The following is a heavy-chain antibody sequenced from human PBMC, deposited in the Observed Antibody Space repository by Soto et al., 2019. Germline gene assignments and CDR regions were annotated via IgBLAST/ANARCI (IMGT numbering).Heavy chain of an antibody. CDR2: ISAYNGNT. Sequence: ASVKVSCKASGYTFTSYGISWVRQAPGQGLEWMGWISAYNGNTNYAQKLQGRVTMTTDTSTSTAYMELRSLRSDDTAVYYCARDSPYYDFWNGYFGPDYWGQGTLVTVSS. CDR3: ARDSPYYDFWNGYFGPDY. V-gene: IGHV1-18*01. J-gene: IGHJ4*02. CDR1: GYTFTSYG. D-gene: IGHD3-3*01.